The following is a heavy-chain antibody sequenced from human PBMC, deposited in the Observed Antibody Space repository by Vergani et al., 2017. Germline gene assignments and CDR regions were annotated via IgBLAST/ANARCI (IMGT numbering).Heavy chain of an antibody. CDR1: GFTFSNYA. D-gene: IGHD1-7*01. J-gene: IGHJ4*02. Sequence: EVQLLESGGEVVKPGGSLRVSCAASGFTFSNYAMSWVRQTPGKGLEWVSVISGDSGETEYGDSVKGRFVISRDNAKNSLYLQMNSLRAEDTAVYYCARVPPGYNWNSENGYFDYWGQGTLVTVSS. CDR2: ISGDSGET. V-gene: IGHV3-23*01. CDR3: ARVPPGYNWNSENGYFDY.